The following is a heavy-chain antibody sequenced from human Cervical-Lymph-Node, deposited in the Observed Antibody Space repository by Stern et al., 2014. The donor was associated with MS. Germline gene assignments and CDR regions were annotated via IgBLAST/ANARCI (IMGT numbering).Heavy chain of an antibody. CDR3: ARPRLAPTEHDAFDI. Sequence: VQLVQSGAEVKKPGESLKISCKGSGYSFTSYWIGWVRQMPGKGLEWMGIIYPGDSDTRYSPSFQGQVTISADKSISTAYLQWSSLKASDTAMYYCARPRLAPTEHDAFDIWGQGTMVTVSS. CDR1: GYSFTSYW. V-gene: IGHV5-51*03. CDR2: IYPGDSDT. J-gene: IGHJ3*02. D-gene: IGHD6-19*01.